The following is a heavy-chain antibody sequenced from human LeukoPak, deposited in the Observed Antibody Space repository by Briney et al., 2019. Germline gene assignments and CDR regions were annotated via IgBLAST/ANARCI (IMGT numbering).Heavy chain of an antibody. CDR3: ARDPSVSGYSFGYFDY. J-gene: IGHJ4*02. V-gene: IGHV1-46*01. Sequence: GAPVKVSCKASGYTFTSYYMHWVRQAPGQGLEWMGIINPSGGTTGYAQKFQGRVTMTRDTSTSTVYMELSSLRSEDTAVYYCARDPSVSGYSFGYFDYWGQGTLVTVSS. D-gene: IGHD5-18*01. CDR2: INPSGGTT. CDR1: GYTFTSYY.